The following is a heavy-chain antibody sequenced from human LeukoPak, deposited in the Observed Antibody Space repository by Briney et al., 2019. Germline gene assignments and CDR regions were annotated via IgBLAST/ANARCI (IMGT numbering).Heavy chain of an antibody. CDR2: INHSGST. CDR3: ARGTGLFGDKSTYYFDY. J-gene: IGHJ4*02. CDR1: GGSISSSSYY. Sequence: SETLSLTCTVSGGSISSSSYYWGWIRQPPGKGLEWIGEINHSGSTNYNPSLKSRVTISVDTSKNQFSLKLSSVTAADTAVYYCARGTGLFGDKSTYYFDYWGQGTLVTVSS. D-gene: IGHD3-10*01. V-gene: IGHV4-39*07.